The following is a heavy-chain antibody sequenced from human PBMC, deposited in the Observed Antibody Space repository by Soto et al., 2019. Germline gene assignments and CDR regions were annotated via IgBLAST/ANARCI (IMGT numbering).Heavy chain of an antibody. Sequence: GESLKISCKGSGYSFTSYWIGWVRQMPGKGLEWMGIIYPGDSDTRYSPSFQGQVTISADKSISTAYLQWSSLKASDTAVYYCARDKGYCSDTSCPDFDYWGQGTLVTVSS. V-gene: IGHV5-51*01. CDR1: GYSFTSYW. D-gene: IGHD2-15*01. CDR2: IYPGDSDT. CDR3: ARDKGYCSDTSCPDFDY. J-gene: IGHJ4*02.